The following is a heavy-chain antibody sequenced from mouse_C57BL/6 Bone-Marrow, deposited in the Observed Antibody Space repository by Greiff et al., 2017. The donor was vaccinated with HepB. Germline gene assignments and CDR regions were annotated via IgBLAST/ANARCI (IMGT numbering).Heavy chain of an antibody. CDR3: ARSTMVTTGYYYAMDY. CDR1: GYTFTSYW. J-gene: IGHJ4*01. Sequence: VQLQQPGAELVKPGASVKLSCKASGYTFTSYWMHWVKQRPGRGLEWIGRIDPNSGGTKYNEKVKSKATLTVDKPSSTAYMQLSSLTSGDSAVYYCARSTMVTTGYYYAMDYWGQGTSVTVSS. D-gene: IGHD2-2*01. V-gene: IGHV1-72*01. CDR2: IDPNSGGT.